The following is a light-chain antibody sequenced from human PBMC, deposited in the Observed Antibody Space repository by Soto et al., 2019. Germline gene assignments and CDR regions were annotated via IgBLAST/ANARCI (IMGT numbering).Light chain of an antibody. V-gene: IGLV3-21*04. J-gene: IGLJ2*01. CDR3: QVWDSSSDHPVV. CDR1: NIGSKS. CDR2: YDT. Sequence: ELTQPPSVSVAPGKTARITCGGNNIGSKSVHWYQQKPGQAPVLVIYYDTDRPSGIPERFSGSNSGNTATLTISRVEAGDEADYYCQVWDSSSDHPVVFGGGTKLTVL.